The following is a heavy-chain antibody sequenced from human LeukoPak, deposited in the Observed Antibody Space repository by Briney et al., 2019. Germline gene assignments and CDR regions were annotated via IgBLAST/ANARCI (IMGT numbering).Heavy chain of an antibody. CDR1: GFTFSTFA. V-gene: IGHV3-23*01. Sequence: PGGSLRLSCVASGFTFSTFAMYWLRQAPGKGLEWVSAIGANVGSTSYADSVRGRFTISRDNSRSTLYLQMSSLRTDDTATYYCTKSTDYWYYGMDVWGQGTTVTVSS. CDR3: TKSTDYWYYGMDV. CDR2: IGANVGST. J-gene: IGHJ6*02. D-gene: IGHD2-8*02.